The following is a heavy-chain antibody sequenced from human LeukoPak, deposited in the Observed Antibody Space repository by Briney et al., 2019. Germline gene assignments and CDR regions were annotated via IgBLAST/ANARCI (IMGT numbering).Heavy chain of an antibody. CDR2: ISGSGGRT. J-gene: IGHJ4*02. CDR1: GFTFSSYA. V-gene: IGHV3-23*01. CDR3: AKIGVSSPIDY. D-gene: IGHD1-26*01. Sequence: GGSLRLSCAASGFTFSSYAMSWVRQAPGKGLEWVSAISGSGGRTYYADSVKGRFTISRDNSMDTLYLQMNSLRADDTAVYYCAKIGVSSPIDYWGQGTLVTVSS.